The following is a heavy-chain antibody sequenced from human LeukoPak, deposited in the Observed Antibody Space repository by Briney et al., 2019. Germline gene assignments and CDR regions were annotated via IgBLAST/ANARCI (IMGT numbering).Heavy chain of an antibody. J-gene: IGHJ6*03. Sequence: PSETLSLTCTVSGGSISSYYWSWIRQPPGKGLEWIGYIYYSGSTNYNPSLKSRVTISVDTSKNQFSLKLSSVTAADTAVYYCARGVDYGDYQSYYYYMDVWGKGTTVTVSS. D-gene: IGHD4-17*01. CDR2: IYYSGST. CDR3: ARGVDYGDYQSYYYYMDV. V-gene: IGHV4-59*12. CDR1: GGSISSYY.